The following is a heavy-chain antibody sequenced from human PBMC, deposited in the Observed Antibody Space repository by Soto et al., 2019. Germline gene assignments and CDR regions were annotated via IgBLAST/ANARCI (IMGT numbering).Heavy chain of an antibody. Sequence: PGESVKISCKGSGYSFTSYWIGWVRQMPGKGLEWMGIIYPGDSDTRYSPSFQGQVTISADKSISTAYLQWSSLKASDTAMYYCARHRYSSSWPHYYYGMDVWGQGTTVTVSS. V-gene: IGHV5-51*01. CDR3: ARHRYSSSWPHYYYGMDV. D-gene: IGHD6-13*01. CDR2: IYPGDSDT. CDR1: GYSFTSYW. J-gene: IGHJ6*02.